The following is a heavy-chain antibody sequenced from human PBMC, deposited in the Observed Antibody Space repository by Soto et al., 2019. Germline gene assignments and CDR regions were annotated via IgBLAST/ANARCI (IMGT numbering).Heavy chain of an antibody. D-gene: IGHD4-17*01. CDR3: ARVYYGDYYFDY. CDR1: GGSFSGYY. V-gene: IGHV4-34*01. J-gene: IGHJ4*02. CDR2: INHSGST. Sequence: SETLSLTCAVYGGSFSGYYWSWIRQPPGKGLEWIGEINHSGSTNYNPSLKSRVTISVDTSENQFSLKLSSVTAADTAVYYCARVYYGDYYFDYWGQGTLVTVSS.